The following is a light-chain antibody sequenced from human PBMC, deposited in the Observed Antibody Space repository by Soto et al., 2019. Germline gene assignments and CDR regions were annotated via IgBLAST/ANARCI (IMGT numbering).Light chain of an antibody. CDR2: SNN. J-gene: IGLJ2*01. Sequence: QSVLTQPPSASGTPGQRVTISCSGSSYNIGSNTVNWYQQLPGTAPKLLIYSNNQRPSWVPDRFSGSKSGTSASLAISGLQSEDEADYYCAAWDYSLNGVVFGGGTKLTVL. V-gene: IGLV1-44*01. CDR3: AAWDYSLNGVV. CDR1: SYNIGSNT.